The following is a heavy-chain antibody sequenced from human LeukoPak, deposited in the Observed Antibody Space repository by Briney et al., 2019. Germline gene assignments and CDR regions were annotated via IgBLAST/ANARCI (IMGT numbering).Heavy chain of an antibody. J-gene: IGHJ3*02. CDR3: ARDLNWGAGALDI. CDR1: GFTFSNYA. Sequence: GRSLRLSCAASGFTFSNYAMNWVRQAPGKGLEWVAVISYDGNKKYYADSVEGRFTISRDNSKNTLYLHMNSLRAEDTAVYFCARDLNWGAGALDIWGQGTMVTVSS. V-gene: IGHV3-30*04. D-gene: IGHD7-27*01. CDR2: ISYDGNKK.